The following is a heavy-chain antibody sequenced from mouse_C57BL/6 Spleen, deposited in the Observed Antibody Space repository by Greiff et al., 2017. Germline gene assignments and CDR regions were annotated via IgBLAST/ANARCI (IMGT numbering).Heavy chain of an antibody. J-gene: IGHJ1*03. V-gene: IGHV5-16*01. Sequence: EVQRVESEGGLVQPGSSMKLSCTASGFTFSDYYMAWVRQVPEKGLEWVANINYDGSSTYYLDSLKSRFIISRDNAKNILYLQMSSLKSEDTATYYCARVYDYDGYFDVWGTGTTVTVSS. D-gene: IGHD2-4*01. CDR1: GFTFSDYY. CDR3: ARVYDYDGYFDV. CDR2: INYDGSST.